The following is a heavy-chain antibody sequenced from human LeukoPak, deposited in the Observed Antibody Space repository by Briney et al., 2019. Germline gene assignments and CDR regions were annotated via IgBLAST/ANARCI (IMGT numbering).Heavy chain of an antibody. Sequence: PGGSLRLSCTASGFTFGDYAMSWVRQAPGKGLEWVGFIRSKAYGGTTEYAASVKGRFTISRDDSKSIAYLQMNSLKTEDTAVYYCTRDSGSGWYVIYYFDYWGQGTLVTVSS. CDR2: IRSKAYGGTT. CDR3: TRDSGSGWYVIYYFDY. V-gene: IGHV3-49*04. J-gene: IGHJ4*02. CDR1: GFTFGDYA. D-gene: IGHD6-19*01.